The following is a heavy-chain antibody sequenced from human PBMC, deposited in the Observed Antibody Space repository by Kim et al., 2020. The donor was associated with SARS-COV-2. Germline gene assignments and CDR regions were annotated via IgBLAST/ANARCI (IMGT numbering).Heavy chain of an antibody. Sequence: ASVKVSCKASGYTFTSYYMHWVRQAPGQGLEWMGIINPSGGSTSYAQKFQGRVTMTRDTSTSTVYMELSSLRSEDTAVYYCARERRAAAGDYYYYGMDVWGQGTTVTVSS. CDR3: ARERRAAAGDYYYYGMDV. J-gene: IGHJ6*02. CDR1: GYTFTSYY. CDR2: INPSGGST. V-gene: IGHV1-46*01. D-gene: IGHD6-13*01.